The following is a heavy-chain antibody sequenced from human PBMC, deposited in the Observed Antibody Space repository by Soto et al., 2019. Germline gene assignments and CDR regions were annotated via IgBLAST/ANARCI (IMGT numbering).Heavy chain of an antibody. Sequence: QVHLVQSGSDVEKPGASVKVSCKASGYSFTSYGIGWVRQVPGQGPEWMGWISPYNGRTNYAQSVKGRGVMTTDISTNTVYLELRSLRADDSAIYYCGRCRTDSYAMDVWGQGTTVTVSS. J-gene: IGHJ6*02. CDR3: GRCRTDSYAMDV. V-gene: IGHV1-18*01. D-gene: IGHD5-18*01. CDR2: ISPYNGRT. CDR1: GYSFTSYG.